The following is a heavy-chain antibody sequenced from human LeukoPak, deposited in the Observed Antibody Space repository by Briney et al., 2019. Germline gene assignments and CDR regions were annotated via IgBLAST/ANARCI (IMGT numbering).Heavy chain of an antibody. CDR2: IYYSGST. V-gene: IGHV4-59*01. CDR1: GGSISSYH. Sequence: PSETLSLTCTVSGGSISSYHWSWIRQPPGKGLEWIGYIYYSGSTNYNPSLKSRDTISVDTSKNQFSLKLSSVTAADTAVYYCARDRRGSSWYAIDYWGQGTLVTVSS. D-gene: IGHD6-13*01. CDR3: ARDRRGSSWYAIDY. J-gene: IGHJ4*02.